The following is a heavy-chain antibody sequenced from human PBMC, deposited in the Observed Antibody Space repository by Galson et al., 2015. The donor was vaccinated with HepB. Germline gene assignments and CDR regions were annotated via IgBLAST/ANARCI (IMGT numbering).Heavy chain of an antibody. J-gene: IGHJ5*02. V-gene: IGHV1-18*01. CDR2: ISAYNGNT. CDR1: GYTFTSYG. D-gene: IGHD3-10*01. CDR3: ARVLWFGEPTSRFDP. Sequence: SVKVSCKASGYTFTSYGISWVRQAPGQGLEWMGWISAYNGNTNYAQKLQGRVTMTTDTSTSTAYMELRSLRSDDTAVYYCARVLWFGEPTSRFDPWGQEPWSPSPQ.